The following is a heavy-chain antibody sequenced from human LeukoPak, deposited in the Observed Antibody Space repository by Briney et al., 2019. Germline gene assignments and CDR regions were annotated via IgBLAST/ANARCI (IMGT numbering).Heavy chain of an antibody. CDR2: IYYSGSN. Sequence: SETLSLTCTVSGGSISSSSYYWGWIRQPPGKGLEWIGSIYYSGSNYYNPSLKSRATISVDTSKNQFSLKLTSVTAADTAVYFCARHFPYYDFWSGLSVGSAFDIWGQGTPIAVSP. CDR1: GGSISSSSYY. V-gene: IGHV4-39*01. D-gene: IGHD3-3*01. J-gene: IGHJ3*02. CDR3: ARHFPYYDFWSGLSVGSAFDI.